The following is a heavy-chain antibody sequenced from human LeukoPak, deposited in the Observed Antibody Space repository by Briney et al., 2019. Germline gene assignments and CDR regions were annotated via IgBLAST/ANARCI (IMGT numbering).Heavy chain of an antibody. CDR1: GYTFTSYD. CDR3: ARVSQYSREPDY. D-gene: IGHD1-14*01. Sequence: SVKVSCKASGYTFTSYDINWVRQATGQGLEWMGGIIPIFGTANYAQKFQGRVTITADKSTSTAYMELSSLRSEDTAVYYCARVSQYSREPDYWGQGTLVTVSS. V-gene: IGHV1-69*06. J-gene: IGHJ4*02. CDR2: IIPIFGTA.